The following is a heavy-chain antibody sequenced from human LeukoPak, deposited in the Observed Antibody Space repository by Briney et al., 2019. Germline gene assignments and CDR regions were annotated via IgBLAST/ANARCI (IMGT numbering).Heavy chain of an antibody. D-gene: IGHD6-19*01. CDR2: IRSKANSYAT. J-gene: IGHJ4*02. CDR3: TSQPGIAVAGTKPDDY. CDR1: GFSFSTYA. Sequence: GGSLRLSCTASGFSFSTYAMNWVRQASGKGLEWVGRIRSKANSYATAYAASVKGRFTISRDDSKNTAYLQMNSLKTEDTAVYYCTSQPGIAVAGTKPDDYWGQGTLVTVSS. V-gene: IGHV3-73*01.